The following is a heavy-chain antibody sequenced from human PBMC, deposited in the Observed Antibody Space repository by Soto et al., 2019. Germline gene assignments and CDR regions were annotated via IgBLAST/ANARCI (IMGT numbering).Heavy chain of an antibody. D-gene: IGHD7-27*01. J-gene: IGHJ3*02. Sequence: GGSLRLSCAASGFTFSRYGMHWVRQAPGKGLEWVAVISYDGSNKYYADSVKGRFTISRDNSKNTLYLQMNSLRAEDTAVYYCAKDLGHGGRGAFDIWGQGTMVTVSS. CDR1: GFTFSRYG. CDR3: AKDLGHGGRGAFDI. CDR2: ISYDGSNK. V-gene: IGHV3-30*18.